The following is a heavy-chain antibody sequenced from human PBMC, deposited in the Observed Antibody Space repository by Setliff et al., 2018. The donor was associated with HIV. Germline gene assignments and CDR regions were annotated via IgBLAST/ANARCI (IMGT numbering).Heavy chain of an antibody. D-gene: IGHD1-26*01. CDR1: GYTFTGYY. CDR2: INPIDGDT. Sequence: ASVKVSCKSSGYTFTGYYMQWVRQAPGQGLEWVGWINPIDGDTKYAQKFQGRLTMTRDRPIRTAYMELTRLTYDDTAVYYCARDIVGATTYRSLWGQGTLVTVSS. J-gene: IGHJ4*02. V-gene: IGHV1-2*02. CDR3: ARDIVGATTYRSL.